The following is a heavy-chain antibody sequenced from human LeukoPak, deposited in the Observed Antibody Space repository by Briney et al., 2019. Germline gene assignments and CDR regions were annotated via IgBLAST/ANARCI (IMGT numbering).Heavy chain of an antibody. Sequence: GGSLRLSCAASGFTFRNYAMSWVRQAPGKGLDWVSSISDNGGSTYYADSVKGRFTISRDNSKNTLYLQMNSLRADDTAVYYCAKDSEFGDLLTGPYWGQGTLVTVSS. J-gene: IGHJ4*02. CDR1: GFTFRNYA. D-gene: IGHD3-10*01. CDR3: AKDSEFGDLLTGPY. V-gene: IGHV3-23*01. CDR2: ISDNGGST.